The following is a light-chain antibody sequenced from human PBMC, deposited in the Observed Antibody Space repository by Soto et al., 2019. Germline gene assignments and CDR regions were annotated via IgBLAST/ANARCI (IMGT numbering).Light chain of an antibody. CDR1: SSNIGSNT. CDR3: AAWDDSLTGHVV. J-gene: IGLJ2*01. V-gene: IGLV1-44*01. CDR2: SNS. Sequence: QSVLTQPPSASGTPGQRVTISCSGSSSNIGSNTVNWYQQLPGTAPKLLIYSNSQRPSGVPDRFSGSKSGTSASLAISGLQSEDEADYYCAAWDDSLTGHVVFGGGTKLTVL.